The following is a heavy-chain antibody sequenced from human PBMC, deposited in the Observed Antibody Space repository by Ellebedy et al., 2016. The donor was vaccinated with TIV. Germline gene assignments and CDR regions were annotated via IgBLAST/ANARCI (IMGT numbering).Heavy chain of an antibody. CDR2: INPSGGT. D-gene: IGHD3-22*01. CDR3: AKRRRKDYYDNSGYYRDDAFDM. V-gene: IGHV4-34*01. J-gene: IGHJ3*02. CDR1: GGSFLGYY. Sequence: SETLSLXXTVHGGSFLGYYWSWIRQSPGKGLQWIGEINPSGGTNYTTSLKSRLTMSIDTSKRQISLNLKSATAADTAVYYCAKRRRKDYYDNSGYYRDDAFDMWGQGTTVTVSS.